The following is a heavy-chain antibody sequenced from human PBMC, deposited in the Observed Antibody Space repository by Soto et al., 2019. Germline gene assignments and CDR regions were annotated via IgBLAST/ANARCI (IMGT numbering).Heavy chain of an antibody. D-gene: IGHD2-2*01. CDR2: IIPIFGTP. Sequence: QVQLVQSGAEVKKPGSSVKVSCKASGGIFSSYGISWVRQAPGQGLEWMGGIIPIFGTPNYGQKFQGRVTITADESTSTAYMELNSLRSEDTAVYYCARGERGGSAASRYYYYYAMDVW. V-gene: IGHV1-69*01. J-gene: IGHJ6*01. CDR1: GGIFSSYG. CDR3: ARGERGGSAASRYYYYYAMDV.